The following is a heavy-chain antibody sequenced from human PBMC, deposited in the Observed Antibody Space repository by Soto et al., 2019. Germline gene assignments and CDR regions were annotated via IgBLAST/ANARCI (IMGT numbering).Heavy chain of an antibody. CDR1: GVTFNRQD. D-gene: IGHD4-4*01. J-gene: IGHJ4*02. CDR2: IIPMFGTP. CDR3: ATSEGRDRYSFDY. Sequence: SVKVSCKASGVTFNRQDMRWVRQAPGQGLGWMGGIIPMFGTPHYAEKFQDRVTITADESTGTAYLELSSLTSEDTAVYYCATSEGRDRYSFDYWGPGTLVTVSS. V-gene: IGHV1-69*13.